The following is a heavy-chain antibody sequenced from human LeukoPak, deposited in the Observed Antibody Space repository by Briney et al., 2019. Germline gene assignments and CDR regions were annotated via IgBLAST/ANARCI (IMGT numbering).Heavy chain of an antibody. J-gene: IGHJ4*02. CDR1: GFTFSSHW. CDR2: IKQDGSEK. Sequence: GGSLRLSCAASGFTFSSHWMNWVRQAPGKGLEWVANIKQDGSEKYYVDSVKGRFTISRDNAKNSLYLQMNSLRAEDTAVYYCARSYYYDSSGYYYFDYWGQGTLVTVSS. V-gene: IGHV3-7*01. D-gene: IGHD3-22*01. CDR3: ARSYYYDSSGYYYFDY.